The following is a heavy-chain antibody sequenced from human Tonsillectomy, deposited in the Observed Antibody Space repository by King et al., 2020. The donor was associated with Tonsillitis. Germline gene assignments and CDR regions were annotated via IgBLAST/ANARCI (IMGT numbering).Heavy chain of an antibody. CDR2: IRYDGSNK. J-gene: IGHJ4*02. D-gene: IGHD3-10*01. V-gene: IGHV3-30*02. Sequence: QLVQSGGGVVQPGGSLRLSCAASGFTFSDYGMHWVRQAPGKGLEWVAFIRYDGSNKKYADSVKGRFTISRANSKNTLCVRMNSLRADDTAVYYCAKDLRGHFDYWGQGTLVTVSS. CDR3: AKDLRGHFDY. CDR1: GFTFSDYG.